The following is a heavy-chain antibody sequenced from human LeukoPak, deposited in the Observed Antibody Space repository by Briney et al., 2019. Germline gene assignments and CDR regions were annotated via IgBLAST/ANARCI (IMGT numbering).Heavy chain of an antibody. Sequence: GESLKISCKGFGYSFTTYWIAWVRQMPGKGLDWMGIISPSGSDTRFSPSFQGQVTISADKSISTAYLQWSSLKASDTAMYYCARLRSGYSRGMDVWGQGTTVTVSS. CDR3: ARLRSGYSRGMDV. CDR2: ISPSGSDT. V-gene: IGHV5-51*01. CDR1: GYSFTTYW. D-gene: IGHD5-12*01. J-gene: IGHJ6*02.